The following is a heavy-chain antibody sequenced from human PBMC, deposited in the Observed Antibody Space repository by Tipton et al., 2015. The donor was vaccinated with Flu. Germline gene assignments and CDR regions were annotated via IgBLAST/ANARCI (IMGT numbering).Heavy chain of an antibody. D-gene: IGHD1-1*01. Sequence: QVQLVQSGGEVKKPGNSVKVSCKASGYSFTSDGITWVRQAPGQGLEWMGWISTYNGDTNVAQSLQGRVNMTRDTFENTAFLELTGLRSDDTAVYYCTLGRDRVQLWRQGTLITFSS. CDR3: TLGRDRVQL. CDR2: ISTYNGDT. V-gene: IGHV1-18*04. J-gene: IGHJ4*02. CDR1: GYSFTSDG.